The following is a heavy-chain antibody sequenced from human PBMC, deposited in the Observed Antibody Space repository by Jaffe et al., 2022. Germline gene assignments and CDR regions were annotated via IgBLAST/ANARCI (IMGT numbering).Heavy chain of an antibody. CDR1: GYTLTKYY. CDR3: GRVVWENGYCDF. Sequence: QVHLVQSGAEVKKPGASVKVSCKASGYTLTKYYMHWVRQAPGQGLEWMGAINPSPGGSTGYAQRFQGRVTMTTDTSTGTFYMELSSLGSEDTAIYYCGRVVWENGYCDFWGQGTLVTVSS. D-gene: IGHD3-16*01. CDR2: INPSPGGST. J-gene: IGHJ4*02. V-gene: IGHV1-46*01.